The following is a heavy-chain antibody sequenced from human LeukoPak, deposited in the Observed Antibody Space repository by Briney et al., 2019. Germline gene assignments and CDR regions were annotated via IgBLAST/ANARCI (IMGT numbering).Heavy chain of an antibody. CDR2: ISESVGST. J-gene: IGHJ4*02. Sequence: GGSLRLSCVVSGITLSNYAMSWVRQAPGKGLEWVSGISESVGSTEYADSVKGRFTISRDNSLNTVYLQMNSLRAEDTAVYFCAKRGIVIRGVLIIGFHKEAYYFDYWGQGILVTVSS. D-gene: IGHD3-10*01. CDR3: AKRGIVIRGVLIIGFHKEAYYFDY. V-gene: IGHV3-23*01. CDR1: GITLSNYA.